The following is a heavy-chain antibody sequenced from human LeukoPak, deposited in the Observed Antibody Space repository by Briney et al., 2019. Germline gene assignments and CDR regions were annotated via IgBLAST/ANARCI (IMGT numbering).Heavy chain of an antibody. CDR1: GFTFSGSA. V-gene: IGHV3-73*01. D-gene: IGHD6-6*01. Sequence: PGGSLTLSCAASGFTFSGSAMHWVRQASGKGLEWVGRIRSKANSYATAYAASVKGRFTISRDDSKNTAYLQMNSLKTEDTAVYYCTTTGSSSSTDYWGQGTLVTVSS. CDR3: TTTGSSSSTDY. CDR2: IRSKANSYAT. J-gene: IGHJ4*02.